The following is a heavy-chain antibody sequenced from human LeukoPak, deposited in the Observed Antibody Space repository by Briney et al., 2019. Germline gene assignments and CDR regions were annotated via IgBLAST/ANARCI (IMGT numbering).Heavy chain of an antibody. CDR1: GYTFTNYV. CDR2: IIPIFGTA. J-gene: IGHJ3*02. D-gene: IGHD6-19*01. CDR3: ARDQIAVAGNAFDI. V-gene: IGHV1-69*05. Sequence: ASVKVSCKASGYTFTNYVINWVRQAPGQGLEWMGRIIPIFGTANYAQKFQGRVTITTDESTSTAYMELSSLRSEDTAVYYCARDQIAVAGNAFDIWGQGTMVTVSS.